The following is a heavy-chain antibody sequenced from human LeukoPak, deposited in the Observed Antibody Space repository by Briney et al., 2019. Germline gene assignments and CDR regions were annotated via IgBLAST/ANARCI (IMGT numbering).Heavy chain of an antibody. Sequence: QSGGSLRLSCAASGFTFSSYAMSWVRQAPGKGLEWVSAISGSGGSTYYADSVKGRFTISRDNSKNTLYLQMNSLRAEDTAVYYCAKDRVGYYGSGSSFDYWGQGTLVTVSS. D-gene: IGHD3-10*01. CDR1: GFTFSSYA. CDR2: ISGSGGST. V-gene: IGHV3-23*01. J-gene: IGHJ4*02. CDR3: AKDRVGYYGSGSSFDY.